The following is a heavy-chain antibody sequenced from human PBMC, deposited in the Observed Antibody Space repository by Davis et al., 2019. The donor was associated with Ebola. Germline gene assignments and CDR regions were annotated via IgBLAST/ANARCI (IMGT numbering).Heavy chain of an antibody. V-gene: IGHV3-30*14. J-gene: IGHJ2*01. CDR3: ARDSVKLLLRYFDL. Sequence: PGGSLRLSCAASGFTFSSYAMHWVRQAPGKGLEWVAVISYDGSNKYYADSVKGRFTISRDNSKNTLYLQMNSLRAEDTAVYYCARDSVKLLLRYFDLWGRGTLVTVSS. D-gene: IGHD3-10*01. CDR2: ISYDGSNK. CDR1: GFTFSSYA.